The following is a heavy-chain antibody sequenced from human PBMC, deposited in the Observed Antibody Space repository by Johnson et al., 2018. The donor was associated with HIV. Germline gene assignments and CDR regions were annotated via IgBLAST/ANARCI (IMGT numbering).Heavy chain of an antibody. Sequence: VQLVESGGGLVKPGGSLRLSCAASGFTFSDYYMSWIRQAPGKGLEWVSYISSSGTTIYSADSVKGRFTISRDNAKNSLYLQMNSLSAEDTAVYYCAKDRLFGFRNDAFDIWGQWTMVTVSS. CDR3: AKDRLFGFRNDAFDI. CDR1: GFTFSDYY. CDR2: ISSSGTTI. V-gene: IGHV3-11*04. D-gene: IGHD3-16*01. J-gene: IGHJ3*02.